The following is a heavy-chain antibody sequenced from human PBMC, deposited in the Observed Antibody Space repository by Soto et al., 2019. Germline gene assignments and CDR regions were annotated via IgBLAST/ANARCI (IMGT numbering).Heavy chain of an antibody. V-gene: IGHV1-69*13. CDR2: IIPIFGTA. D-gene: IGHD1-26*01. CDR3: ARVGVRVIRHYYYGMYV. J-gene: IGHJ6*02. Sequence: SVKVSCKASGGTFSSYAISWVRQAPGQGLEWMGGIIPIFGTANYAQKFQGRVTITADESTSTAYMELSSLRSEDTAVYYCARVGVRVIRHYYYGMYVCGQGTTVTVSS. CDR1: GGTFSSYA.